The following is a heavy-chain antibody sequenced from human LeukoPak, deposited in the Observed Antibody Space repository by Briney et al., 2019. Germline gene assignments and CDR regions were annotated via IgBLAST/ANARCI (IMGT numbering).Heavy chain of an antibody. V-gene: IGHV4-39*01. CDR3: ARHANLAMAGPKFDP. J-gene: IGHJ5*02. CDR2: IFYSGST. CDR1: GGSISSSSYY. D-gene: IGHD6-19*01. Sequence: SETLSLTCTVSGGSISSSSYYWGWIRQPPGKGLEWIASIFYSGSTYYNPSLKSRVTISVDTSKNQFSLKLSSVTAADTAVYYCARHANLAMAGPKFDPWGQGTLVTVSS.